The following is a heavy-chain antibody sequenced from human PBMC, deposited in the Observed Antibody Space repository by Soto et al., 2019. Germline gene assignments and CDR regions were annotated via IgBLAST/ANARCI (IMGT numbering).Heavy chain of an antibody. V-gene: IGHV3-33*01. D-gene: IGHD3-16*02. CDR3: ARDRSFWGSYREALDY. J-gene: IGHJ4*02. Sequence: VGSLRLSCAASGFTCSSYGMHWVRQAPGKGLEWVAVIWYDGSNKYYADSVKGRFTISRDNSKNTLYLQMNSLRAEDTAVYYCARDRSFWGSYREALDYWGQGPLVTVSS. CDR2: IWYDGSNK. CDR1: GFTCSSYG.